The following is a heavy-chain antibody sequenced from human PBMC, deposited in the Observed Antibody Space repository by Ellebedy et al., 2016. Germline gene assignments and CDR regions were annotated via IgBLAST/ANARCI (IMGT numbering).Heavy chain of an antibody. CDR1: GFNFVTYW. J-gene: IGHJ4*02. CDR2: INQDGGAN. CDR3: AKNSVTFFGALILDNFDH. Sequence: GESLKISXEASGFNFVTYWMSWVRQVPGKGLEWVANINQDGGANYYVDSVRGRFTVSRDNAKNSLYLHMSSLRAEDTATYYCAKNSVTFFGALILDNFDHWGQGALVTVSS. V-gene: IGHV3-7*03. D-gene: IGHD3-3*01.